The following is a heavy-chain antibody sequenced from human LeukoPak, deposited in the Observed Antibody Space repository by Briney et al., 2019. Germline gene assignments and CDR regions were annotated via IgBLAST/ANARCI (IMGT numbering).Heavy chain of an antibody. V-gene: IGHV3-33*01. CDR3: ARERIAVAGDYYFDY. CDR2: IWYDGSDK. Sequence: GGSLRLSCAASGFTFSSYGMHWVRQPPGKGLEWVAVIWYDGSDKYYADSVKGRFTISRDNSKNTLYLQMNSLRAEDTAVYYCARERIAVAGDYYFDYWGQGTLVTVSS. CDR1: GFTFSSYG. D-gene: IGHD6-19*01. J-gene: IGHJ4*02.